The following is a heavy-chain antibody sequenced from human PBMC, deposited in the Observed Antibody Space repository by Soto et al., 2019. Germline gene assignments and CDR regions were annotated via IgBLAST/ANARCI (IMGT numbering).Heavy chain of an antibody. CDR1: GGTFSSYA. Sequence: QVQLVQSGAEVKKPGSSVKVSCKASGGTFSSYAISWVRQAPGQELEWMGGIIPISGTANYAQKFQDRVTITADESTSTAYMELSSLRSEDTAVYYCARSHGSSTSLEIYYYYYYGMDVWGQGTTVTVSS. CDR2: IIPISGTA. J-gene: IGHJ6*02. V-gene: IGHV1-69*01. D-gene: IGHD2-2*01. CDR3: ARSHGSSTSLEIYYYYYYGMDV.